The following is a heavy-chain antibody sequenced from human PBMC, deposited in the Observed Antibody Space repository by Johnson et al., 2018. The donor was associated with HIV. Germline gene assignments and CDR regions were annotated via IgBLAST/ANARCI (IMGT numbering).Heavy chain of an antibody. CDR3: ASPYSYGLDDAFDI. Sequence: VQLVESGGRVVRPGGSLRLSCVASGLTFDDYGMSWVRQAPGKGLEWVSGIHWNGGSTGSAESVKGRFTISRDNAKKSLYLQMNSLRAEDTAVYYCASPYSYGLDDAFDIWGQGTMVTVSS. V-gene: IGHV3-20*04. D-gene: IGHD5-18*01. J-gene: IGHJ3*02. CDR2: IHWNGGST. CDR1: GLTFDDYG.